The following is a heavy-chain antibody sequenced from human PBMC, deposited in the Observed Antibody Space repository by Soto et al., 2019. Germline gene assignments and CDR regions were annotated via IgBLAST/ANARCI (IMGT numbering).Heavy chain of an antibody. CDR1: GYTFTSYG. CDR3: ARKGYYDFWSGPTEYYYYGMDV. J-gene: IGHJ6*02. Sequence: QVQLVQSGAEVKKPGAPVKVSCKASGYTFTSYGISWVRQAPGQGLEWMGWISAYNGNTNYAQKLQGRVTMTTDTSTSTAYMELRSLRSDDTAVYYCARKGYYDFWSGPTEYYYYGMDVWGQGTTVTVSS. V-gene: IGHV1-18*01. CDR2: ISAYNGNT. D-gene: IGHD3-3*01.